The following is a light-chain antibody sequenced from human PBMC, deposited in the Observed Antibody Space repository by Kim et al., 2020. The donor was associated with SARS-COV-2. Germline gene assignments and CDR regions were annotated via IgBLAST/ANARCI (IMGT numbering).Light chain of an antibody. Sequence: SSELTQDSVVSVALGQTVRITCQGDGIRTYYASWYQQKPGQAPLTVTYGKNNRPSGIPVRFSASTSGDTASLTIAGAQAEDEADYYCNSRLRSGNHLLFG. J-gene: IGLJ3*02. CDR1: GIRTYY. CDR2: GKN. CDR3: NSRLRSGNHLL. V-gene: IGLV3-19*01.